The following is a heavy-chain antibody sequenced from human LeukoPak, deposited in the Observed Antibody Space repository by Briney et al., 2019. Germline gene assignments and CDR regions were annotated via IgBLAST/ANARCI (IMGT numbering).Heavy chain of an antibody. V-gene: IGHV3-7*01. CDR3: ARDLYGSGSYYPYFDY. Sequence: GGSLRLSCAASGFTFSSYWMGWVRQAPGKGLEWVANIKQDGSEKYYVDSVKGRFTISRDNAKNSLYLQMNSLRAEDTAVYYCARDLYGSGSYYPYFDYWGQGTLVTVSS. D-gene: IGHD3-10*01. J-gene: IGHJ4*02. CDR1: GFTFSSYW. CDR2: IKQDGSEK.